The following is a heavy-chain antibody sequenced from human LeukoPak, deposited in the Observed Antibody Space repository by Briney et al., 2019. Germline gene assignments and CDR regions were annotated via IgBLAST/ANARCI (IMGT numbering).Heavy chain of an antibody. V-gene: IGHV4-34*01. Sequence: PSETLSLTCAVYGGSFSGYYWSWIRQPPGKGLEWIGEINHSGSTNYNPSLKSRVTISVDTSKNQFSLKLSSMTAADTAVYYCARTVLLLFDYWGQGTLVTVSS. CDR1: GGSFSGYY. CDR2: INHSGST. D-gene: IGHD3-10*01. J-gene: IGHJ4*02. CDR3: ARTVLLLFDY.